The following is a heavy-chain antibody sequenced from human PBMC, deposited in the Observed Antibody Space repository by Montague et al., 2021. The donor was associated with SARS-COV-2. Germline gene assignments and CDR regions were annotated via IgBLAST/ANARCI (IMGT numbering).Heavy chain of an antibody. V-gene: IGHV3-7*01. Sequence: SLRLSCAASGFTFNTYAMTWVRQAPGKGLEWVANIKLDGSEEYSVDSVKGRFTVSRDNAKNSLYLQMNSLRAEDTAVYYCARATLYMDVWGKGTTVTVSS. CDR3: ARATLYMDV. J-gene: IGHJ6*03. CDR1: GFTFNTYA. CDR2: IKLDGSEE.